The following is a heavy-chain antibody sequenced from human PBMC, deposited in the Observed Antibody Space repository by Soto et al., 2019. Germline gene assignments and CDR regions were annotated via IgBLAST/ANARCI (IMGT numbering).Heavy chain of an antibody. CDR3: ARDKDRQQLGGNYYYILDV. CDR2: IMPIFRTP. Sequence: QVQLEQSGAEVKKPGSSVKVSCKASGGTFSNSAISWVRQAPGQGLEWMGGIMPIFRTPDYAQKFQGRVTLTPDESTSTVYMELGGLKSDDTAVYYCARDKDRQQLGGNYYYILDVWGQGTTVTVSS. J-gene: IGHJ6*02. D-gene: IGHD3-10*01. V-gene: IGHV1-69*05. CDR1: GGTFSNSA.